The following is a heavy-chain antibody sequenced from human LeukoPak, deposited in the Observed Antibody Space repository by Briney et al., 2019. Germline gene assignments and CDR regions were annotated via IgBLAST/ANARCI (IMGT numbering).Heavy chain of an antibody. CDR3: ARSPSHYYYYYMDV. CDR1: GFTFSSYA. J-gene: IGHJ6*03. V-gene: IGHV3-30-3*01. Sequence: GGSLRLSCAASGFTFSSYAMHWVRRAPGKGLEWVAVISYDGSNKYYADSVKGRFTISRDNSKNTLYLQMNSLRAEDTAVYYCARSPSHYYYYYMDVWGKGTTVTVSS. CDR2: ISYDGSNK.